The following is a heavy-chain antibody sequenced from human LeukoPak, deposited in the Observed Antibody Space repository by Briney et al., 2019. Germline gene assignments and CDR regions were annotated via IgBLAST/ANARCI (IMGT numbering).Heavy chain of an antibody. CDR1: DGSITGYY. CDR2: VFYTGGT. V-gene: IGHV4-59*08. CDR3: ARAPAGYCSGGSCYSALFFDY. D-gene: IGHD2-15*01. J-gene: IGHJ4*02. Sequence: SETLSLTCTVSDGSITGYYWSWIRQPPGKGLEWIGYVFYTGGTLYNPSLKSRVTISVDASKTQFSLKLTSVTAADTAMYYCARAPAGYCSGGSCYSALFFDYWGQGTLVTVSS.